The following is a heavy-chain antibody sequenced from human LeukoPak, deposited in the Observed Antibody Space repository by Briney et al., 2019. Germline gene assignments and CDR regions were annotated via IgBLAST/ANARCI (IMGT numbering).Heavy chain of an antibody. CDR1: GFSFPSYG. CDR2: ITAYDGDT. J-gene: IGHJ3*02. CDR3: ARDYQLPSGPDVFDI. D-gene: IGHD1-1*01. V-gene: IGHV1-18*01. Sequence: ASVKVSCKASGFSFPSYGISWVRLAPGQGLEWIGWITAYDGDTNYAQKFQGRVTMATDTSTSTASMELWSLRSDDTAVYYCARDYQLPSGPDVFDIWGQGTVVTVSS.